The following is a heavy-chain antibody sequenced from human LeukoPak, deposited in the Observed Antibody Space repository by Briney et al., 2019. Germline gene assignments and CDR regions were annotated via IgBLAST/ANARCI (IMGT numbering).Heavy chain of an antibody. CDR1: GGPISSYY. V-gene: IGHV4-59*08. D-gene: IGHD3-10*01. CDR3: ARHFDGSGSQSMDV. Sequence: SETLSLTCTVSGGPISSYYWSWIRQPPGKGLEWIGYISYSRSTNYNPSLKSRVTISLDTSKNQFSLRLSSVTAADTAVYYCARHFDGSGSQSMDVWGQGTTVTVSS. J-gene: IGHJ6*02. CDR2: ISYSRST.